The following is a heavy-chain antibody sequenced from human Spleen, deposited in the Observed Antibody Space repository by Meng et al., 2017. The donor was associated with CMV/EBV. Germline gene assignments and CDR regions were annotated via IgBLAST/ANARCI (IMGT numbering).Heavy chain of an antibody. Sequence: TYPGYQIHWVRQAPGQGLEWMGWINPNSGDTKYAQKFQGRVTMTRDTSISTAHMELSRLRSDDTAVYFCARDGEYSSGWYHYYFDYWGQGTLVTVSS. CDR2: INPNSGDT. J-gene: IGHJ4*02. D-gene: IGHD6-19*01. CDR3: ARDGEYSSGWYHYYFDY. V-gene: IGHV1-2*02. CDR1: TYPGYQ.